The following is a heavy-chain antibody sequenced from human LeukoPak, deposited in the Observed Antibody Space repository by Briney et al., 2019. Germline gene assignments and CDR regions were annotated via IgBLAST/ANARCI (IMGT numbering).Heavy chain of an antibody. CDR2: FNPNSGGT. Sequence: ASVKVSCKASGYTFTGYYIHLVRQAPGQGLGWMGWFNPNSGGTNYEQKFQGRVTMTRDTSISTAYMELSRLRSDDTAVYYCARDWGIAVPGTGNWFDPWGQGTLVTVSS. CDR3: ARDWGIAVPGTGNWFDP. V-gene: IGHV1-2*02. CDR1: GYTFTGYY. J-gene: IGHJ5*02. D-gene: IGHD6-19*01.